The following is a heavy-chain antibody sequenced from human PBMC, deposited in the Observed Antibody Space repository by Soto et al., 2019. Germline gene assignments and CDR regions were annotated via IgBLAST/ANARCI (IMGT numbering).Heavy chain of an antibody. Sequence: EVQLLESGGGLVQPGGSLRLSCVASGFTFSRYVMSWVRQAPGKGLAWVSTINSNGDSTYYADSVKGRFTISRDNSKTSRYLQMNSLRAEDTAVYYCARVPDLDYCSRTSCLYYFYYWGQGALVTVSS. CDR3: ARVPDLDYCSRTSCLYYFYY. V-gene: IGHV3-23*01. J-gene: IGHJ4*02. D-gene: IGHD2-2*01. CDR1: GFTFSRYV. CDR2: INSNGDST.